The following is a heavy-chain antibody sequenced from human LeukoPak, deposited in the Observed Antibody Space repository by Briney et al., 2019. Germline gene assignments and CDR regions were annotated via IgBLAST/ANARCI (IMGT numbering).Heavy chain of an antibody. CDR1: GGSISSSSYY. D-gene: IGHD4-17*01. J-gene: IGHJ4*02. CDR2: IYYSGST. CDR3: ATRDYGDYVY. Sequence: SETLSLTCTVSGGSISSSSYYWGWIRQPPGKGLEWIGSIYYSGSTCYNPSLKSRVTISVDTSKNQFSLKLSSVTAADTAVYYCATRDYGDYVYWGQGTLVTVSS. V-gene: IGHV4-39*07.